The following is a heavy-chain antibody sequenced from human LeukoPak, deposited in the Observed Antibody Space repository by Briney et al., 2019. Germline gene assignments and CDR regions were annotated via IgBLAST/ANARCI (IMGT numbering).Heavy chain of an antibody. D-gene: IGHD2-2*01. J-gene: IGHJ5*02. Sequence: GGSLRLSCAASGFTFSSYGMHWVRQAPGKGLEWVAFIRYDGSNKYYADSVKGRFTISRDNSKNTLHLQMNSLRAEDTAVYYCAKDPYLVVPAALNWFDPWGQGTLVTVSS. CDR1: GFTFSSYG. CDR3: AKDPYLVVPAALNWFDP. V-gene: IGHV3-30*02. CDR2: IRYDGSNK.